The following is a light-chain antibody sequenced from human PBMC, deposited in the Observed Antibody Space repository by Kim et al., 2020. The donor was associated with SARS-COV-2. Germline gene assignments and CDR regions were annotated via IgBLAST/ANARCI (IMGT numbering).Light chain of an antibody. CDR1: QCISNY. Sequence: ASVGDRVTITCRASQCISNYLAWYQQKPGKVPKVLIYAASTLQSGVPSRFSGSGSGTDFTLTISSLQPEDVATYYCQKYNSAPRTFGQGTKVDIK. CDR2: AAS. V-gene: IGKV1-27*01. CDR3: QKYNSAPRT. J-gene: IGKJ1*01.